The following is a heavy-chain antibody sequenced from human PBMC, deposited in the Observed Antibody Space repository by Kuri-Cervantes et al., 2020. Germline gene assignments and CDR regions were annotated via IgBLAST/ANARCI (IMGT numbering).Heavy chain of an antibody. D-gene: IGHD4-11*01. CDR1: GFTFSSYG. J-gene: IGHJ6*02. CDR2: ISYDGSNK. CDR3: ARDKRTTQRADYYYGMDV. Sequence: GESLKISCAASGFTFSSYGMHWVRQAPGKRLEWVAVISYDGSNKYYADSVKGRFTISRDNSKNTLYLQMNSLRAEDTAVYYCARDKRTTQRADYYYGMDVWGQGTTVTVSS. V-gene: IGHV3-30*03.